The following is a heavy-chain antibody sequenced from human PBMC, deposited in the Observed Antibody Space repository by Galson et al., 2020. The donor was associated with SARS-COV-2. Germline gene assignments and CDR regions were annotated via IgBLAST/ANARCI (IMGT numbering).Heavy chain of an antibody. D-gene: IGHD6-13*01. CDR3: ARGIDY. Sequence: GGSLRLSCAASGFTFSNYDMSWVRQAPGKGLEWVSAISRSGKNTYYTDAVRGRFTISRDNSKSILYLQMNSLRAEDTALYYCARGIDYWGQGTLVTVSS. CDR1: GFTFSNYD. V-gene: IGHV3-23*01. CDR2: ISRSGKNT. J-gene: IGHJ4*02.